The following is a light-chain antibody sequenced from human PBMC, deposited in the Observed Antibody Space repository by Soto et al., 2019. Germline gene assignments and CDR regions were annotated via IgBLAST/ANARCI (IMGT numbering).Light chain of an antibody. CDR1: QSVSTK. J-gene: IGKJ5*01. CDR2: GAS. CDR3: QQYDDWPPIT. Sequence: ETVMTQSPATLSVSPGERATLSCRASQSVSTKLSWYQQKPGQAPRLLIYGASTRATGIPARFSGSGSGTEFTLTVSSLQSEDFAVYYCQQYDDWPPITFGQGTRLEIK. V-gene: IGKV3D-15*01.